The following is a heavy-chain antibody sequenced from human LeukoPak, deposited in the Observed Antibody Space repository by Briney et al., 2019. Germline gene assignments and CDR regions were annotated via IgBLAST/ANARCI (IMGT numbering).Heavy chain of an antibody. CDR2: IKQDGSEK. Sequence: GGSLRLSCAASGFTFSSYWMSWVRQAPGKGLEWVANIKQDGSEKYCVDSVKGRFTISRDNAKNSLYLQMNSLRAEDTAVYYCARGMKQWLVPNGYWGQGTLVIVSS. V-gene: IGHV3-7*04. CDR3: ARGMKQWLVPNGY. J-gene: IGHJ4*02. CDR1: GFTFSSYW. D-gene: IGHD6-19*01.